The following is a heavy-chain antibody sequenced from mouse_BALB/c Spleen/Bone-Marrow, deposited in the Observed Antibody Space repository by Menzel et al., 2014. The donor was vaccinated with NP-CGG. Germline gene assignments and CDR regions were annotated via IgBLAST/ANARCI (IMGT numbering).Heavy chain of an antibody. CDR3: ARDYDYFFDY. CDR2: IDPANGNT. D-gene: IGHD2-4*01. V-gene: IGHV14-3*02. Sequence: EVQLQQSGAELVKPGASVKLSCTASGFNIKDTYMHWVNQRPEQGLEWIGWIDPANGNTKYDPNFQGKATITADTSPNTAYLQLSSLTSEDTAVYYCARDYDYFFDYWGQGTTLTVSS. CDR1: GFNIKDTY. J-gene: IGHJ2*01.